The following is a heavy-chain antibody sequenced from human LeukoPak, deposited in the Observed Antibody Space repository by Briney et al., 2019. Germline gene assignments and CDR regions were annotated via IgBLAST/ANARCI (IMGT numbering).Heavy chain of an antibody. CDR3: ARDLLFGATYYDFWSGHNYFDY. V-gene: IGHV3-21*01. J-gene: IGHJ4*02. Sequence: GGSLRLSCAASGFTFSSYSINWVRQAPGNGLEWVSSISSSSSYIYYADSVKGRFTISRDNAKNSLYLQMNSLRAEDTAVYYCARDLLFGATYYDFWSGHNYFDYWGQGTLVTVSS. CDR2: ISSSSSYI. CDR1: GFTFSSYS. D-gene: IGHD3-3*01.